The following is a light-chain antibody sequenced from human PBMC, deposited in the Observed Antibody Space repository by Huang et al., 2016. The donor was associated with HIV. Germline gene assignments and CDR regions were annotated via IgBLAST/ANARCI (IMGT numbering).Light chain of an antibody. J-gene: IGKJ4*01. V-gene: IGKV1-5*03. Sequence: DIQMTQSPSTLSASVGDRVTITCRASQSISSWFAWYQQKPGKAPKLLIHKASSLESGVPSRFSGSGSGTEFTLTISSLQPDDFATYYCQQYNSYLLTFGGGTKVEIK. CDR2: KAS. CDR1: QSISSW. CDR3: QQYNSYLLT.